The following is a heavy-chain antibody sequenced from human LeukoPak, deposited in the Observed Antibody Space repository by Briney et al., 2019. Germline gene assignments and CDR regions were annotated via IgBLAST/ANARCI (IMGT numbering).Heavy chain of an antibody. J-gene: IGHJ6*02. Sequence: ASVKVSCKASGYTFNQYGISWVRQAPGQGLEWMGWISAYNGHTDYAQKLQGRVTMTTATSTTTVYMELRSLRSDDTAVYYCARDQREYGMDVWGQGTTVTVSS. V-gene: IGHV1-18*01. CDR1: GYTFNQYG. CDR3: ARDQREYGMDV. CDR2: ISAYNGHT.